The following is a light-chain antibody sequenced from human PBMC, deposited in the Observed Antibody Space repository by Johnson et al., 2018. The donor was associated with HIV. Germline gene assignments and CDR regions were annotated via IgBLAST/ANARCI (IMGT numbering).Light chain of an antibody. CDR2: KNN. CDR3: GIWHSSLSAGGV. V-gene: IGLV1-51*02. J-gene: IGLJ1*01. CDR1: SSTIGNNY. Sequence: QSVLTQPPSVSAAPGQKVTISCSGSSSTIGNNYVSWYQLLPGTAPKLLIYKNNKRPSGIPDRFSGSKSATSATLGITGLQPGDEADDYCGIWHSSLSAGGVFGTGTKVTVL.